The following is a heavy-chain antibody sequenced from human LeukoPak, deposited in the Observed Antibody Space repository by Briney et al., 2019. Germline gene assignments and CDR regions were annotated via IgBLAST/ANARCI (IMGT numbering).Heavy chain of an antibody. V-gene: IGHV3-66*01. Sequence: GGSLRLSCEASGFAVSARPMSWVRQAPGKGLEWVSVIYSGGSTYYADSVKGRFTIFRDNSKNTLYLQMNSLRAEDTAVYYCARDRVLGCLDFWGQGTLVTVSS. J-gene: IGHJ4*02. D-gene: IGHD3-16*01. CDR3: ARDRVLGCLDF. CDR1: GFAVSARP. CDR2: IYSGGST.